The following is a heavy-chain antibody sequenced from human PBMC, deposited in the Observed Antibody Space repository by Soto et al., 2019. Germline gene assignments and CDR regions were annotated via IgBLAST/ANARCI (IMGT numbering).Heavy chain of an antibody. CDR3: ARDPGYYDSSGYYGSLY. V-gene: IGHV3-48*03. CDR2: ITSSGSTI. J-gene: IGHJ4*02. D-gene: IGHD3-22*01. Sequence: EVQLVESGGGLVQPGGSLRLSCAASGFTFSSYEMKWVRQAPGKGLEWGSYITSSGSTIYYADSGKGRFTISRDNAKNSLYLQMNSLRAEDTAVYYCARDPGYYDSSGYYGSLYWGQGTLVTVSS. CDR1: GFTFSSYE.